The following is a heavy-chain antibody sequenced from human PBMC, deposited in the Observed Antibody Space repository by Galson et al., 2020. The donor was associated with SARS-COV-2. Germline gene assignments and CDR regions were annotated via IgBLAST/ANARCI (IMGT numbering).Heavy chain of an antibody. J-gene: IGHJ6*02. CDR1: GCTLNSHS. CDR3: ARESRFLEVLSEYYYYCMDV. CDR2: IIISSRYI. Sequence: GGSPKPPCAAPGCTLNSHSMNRVRPAPGKGPELVSSIIISSRYIYYADPVKGRLTITRDDAKNSLYLQMNSLGGEDTAVYYCARESRFLEVLSEYYYYCMDVWGQGTTVTVSS. V-gene: IGHV3-21*01. D-gene: IGHD3-3*01.